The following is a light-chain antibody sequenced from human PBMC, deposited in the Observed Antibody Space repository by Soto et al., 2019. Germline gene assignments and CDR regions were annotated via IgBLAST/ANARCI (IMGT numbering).Light chain of an antibody. V-gene: IGKV1-5*03. CDR2: KAT. CDR3: QQYKTYWS. CDR1: QSISSW. J-gene: IGKJ1*01. Sequence: DIQMTQSPSTLSASVGDRITITCRASQSISSWLAWYQQKPGKAPKVLIYKATSLESGVPSRFSGSGSGTEFTRTIRSLQPDDFETYYCQQYKTYWSFGQGTKVESK.